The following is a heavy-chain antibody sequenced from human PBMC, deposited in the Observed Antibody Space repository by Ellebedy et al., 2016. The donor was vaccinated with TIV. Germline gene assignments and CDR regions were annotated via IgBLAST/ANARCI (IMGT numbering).Heavy chain of an antibody. J-gene: IGHJ5*02. CDR1: GFTFSSYG. Sequence: GGSLRFSXAASGFTFSSYGMHWVRQAPGKGLEWVAVIWYDGSNKYYADSVKGRFTISRDNSKNTLYLQMNSLRAEDTAVYYCARARLDWNWFDPWGQGTLVTVSS. V-gene: IGHV3-33*01. D-gene: IGHD3-9*01. CDR2: IWYDGSNK. CDR3: ARARLDWNWFDP.